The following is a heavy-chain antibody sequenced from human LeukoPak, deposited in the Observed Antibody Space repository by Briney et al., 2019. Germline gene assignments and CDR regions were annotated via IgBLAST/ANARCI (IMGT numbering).Heavy chain of an antibody. V-gene: IGHV4-38-2*02. J-gene: IGHJ4*02. D-gene: IGHD3-10*01. CDR2: IYHSGST. CDR1: GYSISSGYY. CDR3: ARVHGSGLDY. Sequence: SETLSLTCTVSGYSISSGYYWGWIRQPPGKGLEWIGSIYHSGSTYYNPSLKSRVTISVDTSKNQFSLKLSSVTAADTAVYYCARVHGSGLDYWGQGTLVTVSS.